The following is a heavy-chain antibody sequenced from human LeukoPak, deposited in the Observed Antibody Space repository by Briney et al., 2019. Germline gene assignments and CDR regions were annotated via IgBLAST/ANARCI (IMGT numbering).Heavy chain of an antibody. V-gene: IGHV3-11*01. CDR3: ARGAVAGSWSDFAAFDI. J-gene: IGHJ3*02. Sequence: GGSLRLSCAASGFTFSDYYMTWIRQAPGKGLEWVSYISSSASPIYYADSVKGRFTISRGNARNSLYLQMNTLRADDTAVYYCARGAVAGSWSDFAAFDIWGQGTMVTVSS. D-gene: IGHD6-19*01. CDR2: ISSSASPI. CDR1: GFTFSDYY.